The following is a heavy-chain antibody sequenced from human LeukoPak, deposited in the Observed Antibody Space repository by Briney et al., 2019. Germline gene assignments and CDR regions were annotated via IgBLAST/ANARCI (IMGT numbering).Heavy chain of an antibody. CDR1: GFTFSSYE. V-gene: IGHV3-48*03. D-gene: IGHD4-17*01. J-gene: IGHJ4*02. CDR2: ISSSGSTI. CDR3: AREDYGDYAGSFDY. Sequence: GGSLRLSCAASGFTFSSYEMNWVRRAPGKGLEWVSYISSSGSTIYYADSVKGRFTISRDNAKNSLYLQMNSLRAEDTAVYYCAREDYGDYAGSFDYWGQGTLVTVSS.